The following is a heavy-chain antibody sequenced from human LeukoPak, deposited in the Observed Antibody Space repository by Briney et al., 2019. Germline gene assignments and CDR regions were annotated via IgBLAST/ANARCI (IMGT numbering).Heavy chain of an antibody. J-gene: IGHJ5*02. D-gene: IGHD3-9*01. V-gene: IGHV1-3*01. CDR2: INAGNGNT. CDR3: ARDFDILTGYPVDWFDP. CDR1: GYTFTSYA. Sequence: ASVKVSCKASGYTFTSYAMHWVRQASGQRLEWMGWINAGNGNTKYSQKFQGRVTITRDTSASTAYMELSSLRSEDTAVYYCARDFDILTGYPVDWFDPWGQGTLVTVSS.